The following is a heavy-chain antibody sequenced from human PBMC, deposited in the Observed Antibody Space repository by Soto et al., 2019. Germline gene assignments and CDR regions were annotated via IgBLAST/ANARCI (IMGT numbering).Heavy chain of an antibody. Sequence: PVGSLRLSCTASGFTFGDYAMSWVRQAPGKGLEWVGFIRSKAYGGTIEYAASVKGRFTISRDDSKSIAYLQLNSLKTEDTAVYYCTRTHLWSDYYYYYGMDVWGQGTTVTVSS. J-gene: IGHJ6*02. CDR3: TRTHLWSDYYYYYGMDV. V-gene: IGHV3-49*04. CDR2: IRSKAYGGTI. CDR1: GFTFGDYA. D-gene: IGHD2-21*01.